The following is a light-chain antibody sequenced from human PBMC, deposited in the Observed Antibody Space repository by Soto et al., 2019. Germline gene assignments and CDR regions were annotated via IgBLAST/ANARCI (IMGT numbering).Light chain of an antibody. V-gene: IGKV1-5*01. CDR1: QTISNW. CDR2: DAS. Sequence: DIQMTQSPSTLSASIGDRVTITCRASQTISNWLAWYQQEPGKAPKVLIHDASRVESGVPSRFSGSGAGTEFTLTINNLQPDDFAIYYCRQYDSESTFGQGTKVDIK. J-gene: IGKJ1*01. CDR3: RQYDSEST.